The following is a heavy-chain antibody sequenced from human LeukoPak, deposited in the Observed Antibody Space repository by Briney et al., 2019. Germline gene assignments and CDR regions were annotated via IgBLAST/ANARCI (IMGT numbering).Heavy chain of an antibody. V-gene: IGHV1-8*01. CDR3: ARGPQRWLQLRDYYYYYGMDV. Sequence: ASVKVSCRASGYTFTSYDINWVRQATGQGHEWMGWMNPNSGNTGYAQKFQGRVTMTRNTSISTAYMELSSLRSEDTAVYYCARGPQRWLQLRDYYYYYGMDVWGQGTTVTVSS. J-gene: IGHJ6*02. CDR2: MNPNSGNT. D-gene: IGHD5-24*01. CDR1: GYTFTSYD.